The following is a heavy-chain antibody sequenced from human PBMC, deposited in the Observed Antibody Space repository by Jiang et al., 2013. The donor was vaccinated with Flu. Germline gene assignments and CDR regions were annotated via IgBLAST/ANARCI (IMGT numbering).Heavy chain of an antibody. V-gene: IGHV1-69*04. CDR1: GGTFSSYA. CDR2: IIPILGIA. D-gene: IGHD4-17*01. J-gene: IGHJ4*02. CDR3: ARARGVATVTTAGNY. Sequence: SGAEVKKPGSSVKVSCKASGGTFSSYAISWVRQAPGQGLEWMGRIIPILGIANYAQKFQGGVTMTRDTSVSIGYMELSRLKSDDTAVYYCARARGVATVTTAGNYWGQGTLVTVSS.